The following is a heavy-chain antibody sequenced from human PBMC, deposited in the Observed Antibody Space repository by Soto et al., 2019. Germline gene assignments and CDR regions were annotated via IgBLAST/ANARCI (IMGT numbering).Heavy chain of an antibody. CDR3: AKVNLGSYYYRMDV. D-gene: IGHD7-27*01. J-gene: IGHJ6*02. Sequence: GGSLRLSCAASEITFNNFAMNWVRQAPGKGLECVSGISGSGGNIYYADSVKGRFSISRDKSRNTLYLQMNSLRAEDTAVYYCAKVNLGSYYYRMDVWGQGTTVTVSS. CDR2: ISGSGGNI. CDR1: EITFNNFA. V-gene: IGHV3-23*01.